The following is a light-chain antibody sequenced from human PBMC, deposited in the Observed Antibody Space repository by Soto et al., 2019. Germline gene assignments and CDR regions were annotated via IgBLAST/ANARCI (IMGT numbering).Light chain of an antibody. CDR1: SSDVGGYNY. V-gene: IGLV2-8*01. CDR2: EVN. Sequence: QSVLTQPPSASGSPGQSVAISCTGTSSDVGGYNYVSWYQQHPGKAPKLMIYEVNKRPSGVPDRFSGSKSGNTASLTVSGLQAEDEADYYCISYAGSSNVFGTGTTLTVL. J-gene: IGLJ1*01. CDR3: ISYAGSSNV.